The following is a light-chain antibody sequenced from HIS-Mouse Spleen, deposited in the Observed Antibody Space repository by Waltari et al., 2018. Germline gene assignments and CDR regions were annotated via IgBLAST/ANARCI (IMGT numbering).Light chain of an antibody. J-gene: IGLJ3*02. V-gene: IGLV2-23*01. CDR1: SSDVGIYNP. Sequence: QSALTQPASVSGSPGQSITISCTGTSSDVGIYNPVSWYQQHPGKAPKLMIYERSKRPSGVSNRFSGSKSGNTASLTISGLQAEDEADYYCCSYAGSSTWVFGGGTKLTVL. CDR2: ERS. CDR3: CSYAGSSTWV.